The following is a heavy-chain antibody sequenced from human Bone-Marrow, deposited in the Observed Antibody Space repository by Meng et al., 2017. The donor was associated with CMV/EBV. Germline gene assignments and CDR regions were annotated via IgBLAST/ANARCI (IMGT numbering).Heavy chain of an antibody. V-gene: IGHV1-2*02. J-gene: IGHJ3*02. CDR1: GYTFTGYY. Sequence: ASVKVSCKASGYTFTGYYMHWVRQAPGQGLEWMGWINPNSGGTNYAQKFQGRVTMTRDTSISTAYMELSSLRSEDTAVYYCARDRFTMIRGIRYAFDIWGQGTMVTVSS. CDR3: ARDRFTMIRGIRYAFDI. D-gene: IGHD3-10*01. CDR2: INPNSGGT.